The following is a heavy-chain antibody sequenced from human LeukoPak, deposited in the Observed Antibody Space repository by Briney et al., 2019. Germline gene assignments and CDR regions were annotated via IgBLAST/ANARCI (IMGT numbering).Heavy chain of an antibody. J-gene: IGHJ6*02. CDR1: GFTFSSYG. D-gene: IGHD2-15*01. CDR3: AKNGYCSGGSCYDYYYGMDV. Sequence: GGSLRLSCAASGFTFSSYGMHWVRQAPGKGLEWVAVISYDGSNKYYADSVKGRFTISRDNSKNTLYLQMNSLRAEDTAAYYCAKNGYCSGGSCYDYYYGMDVWGQGTTVTVSS. CDR2: ISYDGSNK. V-gene: IGHV3-30*18.